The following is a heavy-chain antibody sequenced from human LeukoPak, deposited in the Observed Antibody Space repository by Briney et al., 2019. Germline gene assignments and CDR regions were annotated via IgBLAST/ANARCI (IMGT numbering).Heavy chain of an antibody. D-gene: IGHD1-26*01. Sequence: PGGSLRLSYAASGFTFTNYWMSWVRQAPGKGLELVANIKQDRSEKYYVDSVKGRFTISRDNAKNSLYLQMSSLRVEDTAVYYCARVVPSDGALLGAVDSWGQGTLVTVSS. J-gene: IGHJ4*02. CDR1: GFTFTNYW. CDR3: ARVVPSDGALLGAVDS. V-gene: IGHV3-7*01. CDR2: IKQDRSEK.